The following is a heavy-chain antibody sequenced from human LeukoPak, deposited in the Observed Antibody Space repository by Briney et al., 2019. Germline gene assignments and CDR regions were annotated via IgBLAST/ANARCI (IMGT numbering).Heavy chain of an antibody. V-gene: IGHV3-9*01. J-gene: IGHJ4*02. CDR1: GFTFSSYA. Sequence: GGSLRLSCAASGFTFSSYAMHWVRQAPGKGLEWVSGISWNSGSIGYADSVKGRFTISRDNAKNSLYLQMNSLRAEDTALYYCAKGPYYYDSSGYLDYWGQGTLVTVSS. D-gene: IGHD3-22*01. CDR3: AKGPYYYDSSGYLDY. CDR2: ISWNSGSI.